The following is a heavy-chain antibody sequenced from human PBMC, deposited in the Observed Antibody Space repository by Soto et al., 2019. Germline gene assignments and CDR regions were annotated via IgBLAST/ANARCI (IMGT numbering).Heavy chain of an antibody. CDR1: GYTFTSYA. CDR2: INAGNGNT. Sequence: ASVKVSCRASGYTFTSYAMHWVRQAPGQRLEWMGWINAGNGNTKYSQKFQGRVTITRDTSASTAYMELSSLRSEDTAVYYCAREPSQLLLGAFDIWGQGTMVTVSS. V-gene: IGHV1-3*01. CDR3: AREPSQLLLGAFDI. D-gene: IGHD6-13*01. J-gene: IGHJ3*02.